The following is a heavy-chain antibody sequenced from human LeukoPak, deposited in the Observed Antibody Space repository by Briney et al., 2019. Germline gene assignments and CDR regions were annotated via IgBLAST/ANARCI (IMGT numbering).Heavy chain of an antibody. Sequence: MPGGPLRLSCAASGFPFSGYSMNWVRQAPGEGLEWVSSISSSSSYIYYADSVKGRFTISRDNAKNSLYLQVNSLRAEDTAVYYCARDWGGDGVFDYWGQGTLVTVSS. CDR3: ARDWGGDGVFDY. J-gene: IGHJ4*02. CDR2: ISSSSSYI. V-gene: IGHV3-21*01. CDR1: GFPFSGYS. D-gene: IGHD3-16*01.